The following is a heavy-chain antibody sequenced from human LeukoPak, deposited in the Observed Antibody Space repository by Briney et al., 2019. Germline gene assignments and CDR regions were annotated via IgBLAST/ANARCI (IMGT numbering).Heavy chain of an antibody. CDR3: ARPRAFSYGQMYYFDY. CDR2: MNPNSGNT. CDR1: GYTFTSYD. Sequence: ASVKVSCKASGYTFTSYDINWVRQATGQGLEWMGWMNPNSGNTGYAQKFQGRVTMTRNTSISTAYMELSRLRFDDTAVYYCARPRAFSYGQMYYFDYWGQGALVTVSS. V-gene: IGHV1-8*01. D-gene: IGHD5-18*01. J-gene: IGHJ4*02.